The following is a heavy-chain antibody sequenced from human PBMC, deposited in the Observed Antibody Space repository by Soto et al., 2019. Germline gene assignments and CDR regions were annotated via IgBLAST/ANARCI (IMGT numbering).Heavy chain of an antibody. CDR2: IYSGGST. J-gene: IGHJ4*02. D-gene: IGHD1-7*01. CDR1: GFTVSSNY. CDR3: ARDGGITGTTSDY. V-gene: IGHV3-53*01. Sequence: PGGSLRLSCAASGFTVSSNYMSWVRQAPGKGLEWVSVIYSGGSTYYADSVKGRFTISRDNSKNTLYLQMNSLRAEDTAVYYCARDGGITGTTSDYWGQGTLVTVSS.